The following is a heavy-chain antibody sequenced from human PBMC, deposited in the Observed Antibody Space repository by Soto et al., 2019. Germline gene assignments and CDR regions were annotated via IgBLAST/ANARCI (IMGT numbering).Heavy chain of an antibody. J-gene: IGHJ2*01. CDR1: GYTFTGYY. CDR3: ARDGATTVVTPYWSFDL. Sequence: QVQLVQSGAEVKKPGASVKVSCKASGYTFTGYYMHWVRQAPGQGLECMGWINPNSGGTNYAQKFQGWVTMPRDTSIRTAYMELSRLRSDDTAVYYCARDGATTVVTPYWSFDLWVRGTLVTVSS. D-gene: IGHD4-17*01. CDR2: INPNSGGT. V-gene: IGHV1-2*04.